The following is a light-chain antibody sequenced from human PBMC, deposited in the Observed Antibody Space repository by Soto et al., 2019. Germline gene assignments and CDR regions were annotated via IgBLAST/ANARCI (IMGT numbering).Light chain of an antibody. CDR2: EGR. J-gene: IGLJ1*01. Sequence: QSVLSQPASVSGSPGQSITISCTGINSGVVNYEYVSWYQQFPDKAPKLIIYEGRERPSGVSDRFSGSKSDNAASLTISALQTEDEADYYCGSWDSSLSAYVFGTGTKVTVL. CDR3: GSWDSSLSAYV. CDR1: NSGVVNYEY. V-gene: IGLV2-23*01.